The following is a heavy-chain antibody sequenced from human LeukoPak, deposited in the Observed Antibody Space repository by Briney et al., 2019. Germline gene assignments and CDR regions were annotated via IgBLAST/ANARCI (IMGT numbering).Heavy chain of an antibody. CDR1: GYTFTSYY. J-gene: IGHJ4*02. CDR2: INPSGGST. Sequence: GASVKVSCKASGYTFTSYYMHWVRQAPGRGLEWMGIINPSGGSTTYAQKFQGRVTMTRDTSTSTVYMELSSLRSEDTAVYYCVAGIAVAGSAYWGQGTLVTVSS. CDR3: VAGIAVAGSAY. D-gene: IGHD6-19*01. V-gene: IGHV1-46*01.